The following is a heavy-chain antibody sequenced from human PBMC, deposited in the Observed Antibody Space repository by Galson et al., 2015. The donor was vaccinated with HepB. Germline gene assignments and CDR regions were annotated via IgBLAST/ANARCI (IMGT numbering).Heavy chain of an antibody. D-gene: IGHD4-17*01. V-gene: IGHV4-39*01. CDR2: RSSYGTT. CDR1: GGSIRSNSYY. CDR3: ARHYGDYHFDT. J-gene: IGHJ4*02. Sequence: SETLSLTCTVSGGSIRSNSYYWGWIRQPPGKGLNWIGSRSSYGTTYFNPSLKSRVTISVDTSKNRFSLKLRTATAADTATYFCARHYGDYHFDTWGQGTLVTVSS.